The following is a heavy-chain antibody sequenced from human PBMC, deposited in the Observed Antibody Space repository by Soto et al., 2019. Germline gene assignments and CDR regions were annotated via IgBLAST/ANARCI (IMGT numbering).Heavy chain of an antibody. CDR3: VRDRFGYGDSGD. Sequence: QVFLVQSGAEVKKPGASVKVSCKTSGYTFITYYMHWVRQAPGQGLEWMGVINPSDGSTYSAQKSQGRVTMTRDTSTSTVYLELSSLRAEDSAMYYCVRDRFGYGDSGDWGQGTLVTVSS. J-gene: IGHJ4*02. CDR1: GYTFITYY. CDR2: INPSDGST. D-gene: IGHD4-17*01. V-gene: IGHV1-46*01.